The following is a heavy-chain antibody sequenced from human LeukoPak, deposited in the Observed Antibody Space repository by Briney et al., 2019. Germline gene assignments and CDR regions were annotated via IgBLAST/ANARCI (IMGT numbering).Heavy chain of an antibody. D-gene: IGHD1-7*01. CDR2: INGPGCTT. J-gene: IGHJ4*02. Sequence: GGSLRLSCAASGFTFSGYEFNWVRQAPGKGLDWVSYINGPGCTTYYADSVKGRFTISRDDSRNSLYLQMNSLRAEDTAVYYCARGERELGTRIPYLDFWGRGALVTVSS. V-gene: IGHV3-48*03. CDR1: GFTFSGYE. CDR3: ARGERELGTRIPYLDF.